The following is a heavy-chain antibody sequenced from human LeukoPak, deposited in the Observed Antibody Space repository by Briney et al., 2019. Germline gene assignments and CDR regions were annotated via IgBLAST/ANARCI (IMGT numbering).Heavy chain of an antibody. D-gene: IGHD3-3*01. CDR2: IYHSGST. V-gene: IGHV4-38-2*02. CDR1: GYSISSGYY. J-gene: IGHJ4*02. CDR3: AGGHFGFWSGSFDY. Sequence: SETLSLTCTVSGYSISSGYYWGWIRQPPGKGLEWIGSIYHSGSTYYNPSLKSRVTISVDTSKNQFSLKLSSVTAADTAVYYCAGGHFGFWSGSFDYWGQGTLVTVSS.